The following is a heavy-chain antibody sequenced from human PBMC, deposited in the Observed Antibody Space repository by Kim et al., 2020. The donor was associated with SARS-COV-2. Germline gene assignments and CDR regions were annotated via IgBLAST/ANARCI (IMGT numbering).Heavy chain of an antibody. CDR3: ARDRSNYYDSSGYQLDAFDI. CDR1: GFTFSSYS. D-gene: IGHD3-22*01. V-gene: IGHV3-48*02. Sequence: LSLTCAASGFTFSSYSMNWVRQAPGKGLEWVSYISSSSSTIYYADSVKGRFTISRDNAKNSLYLQMNSLRDEDTAVYYCARDRSNYYDSSGYQLDAFDIWGQGTMVTVSS. J-gene: IGHJ3*02. CDR2: ISSSSSTI.